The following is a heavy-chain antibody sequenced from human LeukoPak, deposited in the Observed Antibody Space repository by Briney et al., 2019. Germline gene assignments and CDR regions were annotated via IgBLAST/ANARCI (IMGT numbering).Heavy chain of an antibody. J-gene: IGHJ4*02. D-gene: IGHD3-16*01. CDR2: IIPILGIA. Sequence: SVKVSCKASGGTFSSYAISWVRQAPGQGLEWMGRIIPILGIANYAQKFQGRVTITADKSTSTAYMGLSSLRSEDTAVYYCSQDGGRSTHYWGQGTLVTVSS. V-gene: IGHV1-69*04. CDR3: SQDGGRSTHY. CDR1: GGTFSSYA.